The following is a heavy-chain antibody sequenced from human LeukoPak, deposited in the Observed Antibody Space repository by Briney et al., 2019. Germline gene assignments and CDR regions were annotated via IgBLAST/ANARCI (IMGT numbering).Heavy chain of an antibody. CDR2: IYSGGST. D-gene: IGHD3-10*01. Sequence: GGSLRLSCAASGFTVSSNYMSWVRQAPGKGLEWVSVIYSGGSTYYADSVKGRFTISRDNSKNTLYLQMNSLRAEDTAVYYCATIKPGSGSFDYRGQGTLVTVSS. V-gene: IGHV3-53*01. CDR3: ATIKPGSGSFDY. CDR1: GFTVSSNY. J-gene: IGHJ4*02.